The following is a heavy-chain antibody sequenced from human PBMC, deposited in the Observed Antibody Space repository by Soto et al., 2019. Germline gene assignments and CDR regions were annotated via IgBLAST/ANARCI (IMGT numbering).Heavy chain of an antibody. CDR1: GFTFNIHA. D-gene: IGHD3-10*01. J-gene: IGHJ4*02. CDR3: VKDLRRGYFDY. Sequence: QVQLVESGGGVVQPGRSLRLSCAASGFTFNIHAMHWVRQAPGKGLEWVALISYDGSNRHYVDSVKGRFTISRDNSKNTLSLQMNSLSPEDTAVYYCVKDLRRGYFDYWCQGTLVTVSS. CDR2: ISYDGSNR. V-gene: IGHV3-30*18.